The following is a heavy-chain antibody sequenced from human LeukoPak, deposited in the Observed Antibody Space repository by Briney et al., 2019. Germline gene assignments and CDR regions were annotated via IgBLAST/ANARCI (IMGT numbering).Heavy chain of an antibody. CDR1: GFTVSSNY. Sequence: GGSLRLSCAVSGFTVSSNYMSWVRQAPGEGLEWVSVLHSGGSSYYADSVKGRFTISRDNSKNTLYLQMNSLRAEDTAVYYCARRWHYGSGDYWGQGTLVTVSS. CDR3: ARRWHYGSGDY. J-gene: IGHJ4*02. CDR2: LHSGGSS. D-gene: IGHD3-10*01. V-gene: IGHV3-53*01.